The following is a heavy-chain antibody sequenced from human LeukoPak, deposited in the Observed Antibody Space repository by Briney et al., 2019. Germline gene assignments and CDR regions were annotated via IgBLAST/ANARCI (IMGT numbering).Heavy chain of an antibody. V-gene: IGHV3-23*01. CDR2: ISDDGSGT. CDR1: GFTFSDYA. Sequence: GGSLRLSCAASGFTFSDYAMSWVRQAPGQGLEWVSTISDDGSGTYYADSVKGRFTISRDNSKNTLFLQIDSLRAEDSAVYYCATDRERDPSVYYLVGGQGTLITVSS. D-gene: IGHD3-22*01. J-gene: IGHJ4*02. CDR3: ATDRERDPSVYYLV.